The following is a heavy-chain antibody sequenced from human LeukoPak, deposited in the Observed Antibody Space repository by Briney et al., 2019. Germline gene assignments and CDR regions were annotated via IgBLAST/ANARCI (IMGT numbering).Heavy chain of an antibody. J-gene: IGHJ6*03. CDR2: ISAYTGNT. Sequence: ASLRVSSKASGYTFTSSGISWVRHAPRQRLEWIGWISAYTGNTNYAQKLKGRVTMTTDTSTSTAYMELRSLRSDDTAVYYCARDGGYRITIFGVVPTPDMDVWGKGTTVTVSS. D-gene: IGHD3-3*01. CDR3: ARDGGYRITIFGVVPTPDMDV. CDR1: GYTFTSSG. V-gene: IGHV1-18*01.